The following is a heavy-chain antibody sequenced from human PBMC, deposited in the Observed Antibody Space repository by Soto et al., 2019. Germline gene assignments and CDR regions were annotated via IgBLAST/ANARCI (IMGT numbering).Heavy chain of an antibody. CDR2: CSLNGET. J-gene: IGHJ6*02. Sequence: PSETLSLTCAVSGDSIGSFYWSGWRQPAGGGVEWIGGCSLNGETDYNPSPSSRLTISFDTSTSQLSLRLSSVTAADTAVYYCSREVRQRLRYYSIGLDVWGQGTMVTVSS. D-gene: IGHD3-10*01. CDR1: GDSIGSFY. V-gene: IGHV4-4*07. CDR3: SREVRQRLRYYSIGLDV.